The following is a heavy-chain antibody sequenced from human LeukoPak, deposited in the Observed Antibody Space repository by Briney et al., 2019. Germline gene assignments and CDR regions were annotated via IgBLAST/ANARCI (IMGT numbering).Heavy chain of an antibody. CDR3: ATLDTGVITGDY. CDR2: INPDGRDE. V-gene: IGHV3-7*01. Sequence: PGGSLTLSCAASGFTFRSYWMSWVRQAPGKGLEWVANINPDGRDEYYVDSVKGRFTLSRDNAKNSLYLQMNSLRAEDSAVYYCATLDTGVITGDYWGQGTLVTVSS. D-gene: IGHD3-16*01. CDR1: GFTFRSYW. J-gene: IGHJ4*02.